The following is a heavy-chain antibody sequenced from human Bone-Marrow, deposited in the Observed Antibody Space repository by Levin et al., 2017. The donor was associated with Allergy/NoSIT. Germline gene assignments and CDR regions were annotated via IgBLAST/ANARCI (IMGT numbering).Heavy chain of an antibody. D-gene: IGHD2-15*01. V-gene: IGHV4-31*03. CDR1: GGSISSGSDY. J-gene: IGHJ3*02. Sequence: SCTVSGGSISSGSDYWSWIRQHPGKGLEWIGSIFHSGNHYYNPSLKTRLAISMDSSKNQFSLKVTSVTATDTAVYYCARDRGGSSTGIFDIWGQGRMVTVSS. CDR2: IFHSGNH. CDR3: ARDRGGSSTGIFDI.